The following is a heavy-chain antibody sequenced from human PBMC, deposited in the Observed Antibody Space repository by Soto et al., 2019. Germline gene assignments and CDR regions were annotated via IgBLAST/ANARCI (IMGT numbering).Heavy chain of an antibody. D-gene: IGHD5-12*01. CDR3: AKDRRWLQYYFDY. J-gene: IGHJ4*02. CDR1: GFTLSDYY. CDR2: ISGSGGST. V-gene: IGHV3-23*04. Sequence: VQLVESGGGLVKPGGSLRLSCAVSGFTLSDYYMSWIRQAPGKGLEWVSAISGSGGSTYYADSVKGRFTISRDNSKNTLYLQMNSLRAEDTAVYYCAKDRRWLQYYFDYWGQGTLVTVSS.